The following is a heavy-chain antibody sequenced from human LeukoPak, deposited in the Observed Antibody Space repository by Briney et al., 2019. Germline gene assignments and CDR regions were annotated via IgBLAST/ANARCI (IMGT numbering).Heavy chain of an antibody. CDR2: ISSSSSYI. V-gene: IGHV3-21*01. CDR1: GFTFSSYS. CDR3: ARDPLVPAAYRGWFDP. D-gene: IGHD2-2*01. J-gene: IGHJ5*02. Sequence: KPGGSLRPSCAASGFTFSSYSMNWVRQAPGKGLEWVSSISSSSSYIYYADSVKGRFTISRDNAKNSLYLQMNSLRAEDTAVYYCARDPLVPAAYRGWFDPWGQGTLVTVSS.